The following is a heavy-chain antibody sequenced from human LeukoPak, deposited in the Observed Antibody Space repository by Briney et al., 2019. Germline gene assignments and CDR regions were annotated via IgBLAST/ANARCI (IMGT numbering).Heavy chain of an antibody. J-gene: IGHJ4*02. CDR2: IYYSGST. Sequence: KPSETLSLTCTVSGGSISSYYWSWIRQPPGKGLDWIGYIYYSGSTNYNPSLKSRVTISVDTSKNQFSLKLSSVTAADTAVYYCARAGKGDYVWGSYRYTDYYFDYWGQGTLVTVSS. CDR1: GGSISSYY. CDR3: ARAGKGDYVWGSYRYTDYYFDY. V-gene: IGHV4-59*01. D-gene: IGHD3-16*02.